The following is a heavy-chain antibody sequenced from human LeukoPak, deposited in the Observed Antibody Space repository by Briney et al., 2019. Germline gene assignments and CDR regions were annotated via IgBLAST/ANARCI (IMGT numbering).Heavy chain of an antibody. CDR3: TTDHTVAGGPYFDY. Sequence: GGSLRLSCAASGFTFSNAWMSWVRQAPGKGLEWVGRIKSKTDGGTTDYAAPVKGRFTISRDDSKNTLYLQMNSLITEDTAVYYCTTDHTVAGGPYFDYWGQGTLVTVSS. J-gene: IGHJ4*02. V-gene: IGHV3-15*01. D-gene: IGHD6-19*01. CDR2: IKSKTDGGTT. CDR1: GFTFSNAW.